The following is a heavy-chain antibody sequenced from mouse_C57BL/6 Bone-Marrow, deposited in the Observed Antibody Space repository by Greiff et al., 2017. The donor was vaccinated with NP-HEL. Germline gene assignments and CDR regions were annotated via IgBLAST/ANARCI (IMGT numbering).Heavy chain of an antibody. Sequence: QVQLQQSGAELVKPGASVKLSCKASGYTFTEYTIHWVKQRSGQGLEWIGWFYPGSGSIKYNEKFKDKATLTADKSSSTVYMDLSRLTAEDLAVYFWARHGDYFGSSYGYFDVWGTGPTVTVSS. D-gene: IGHD1-1*01. V-gene: IGHV1-62-2*01. J-gene: IGHJ1*03. CDR3: ARHGDYFGSSYGYFDV. CDR2: FYPGSGSI. CDR1: GYTFTEYT.